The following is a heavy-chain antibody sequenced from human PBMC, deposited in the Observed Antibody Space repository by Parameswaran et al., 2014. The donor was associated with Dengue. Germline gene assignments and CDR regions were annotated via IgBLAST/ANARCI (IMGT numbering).Heavy chain of an antibody. D-gene: IGHD2-2*01. Sequence: VRQAPGKGLEWIGYIYYSGSTNYNPSLKSRVTISVDTSKNQFSLKLSSVTAADTAVYYCARNTLYCSSTSCYFDYWGQGTLVTVSS. J-gene: IGHJ4*02. V-gene: IGHV4-59*01. CDR3: ARNTLYCSSTSCYFDY. CDR2: IYYSGST.